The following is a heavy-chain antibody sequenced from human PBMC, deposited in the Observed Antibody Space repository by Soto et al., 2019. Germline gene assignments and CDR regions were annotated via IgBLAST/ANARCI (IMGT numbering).Heavy chain of an antibody. CDR1: GGSISSGGYY. CDR2: IYYSGST. V-gene: IGHV4-31*03. CDR3: ARDNSVFGVVKGEVYFDY. D-gene: IGHD3-3*01. J-gene: IGHJ4*02. Sequence: SETLSLTCTVSGGSISSGGYYWSWIRQHPGKGLEWIGYIYYSGSTYYNPSLKSRVTISVDTSKNQFSLKLSSVTAADTAVYYCARDNSVFGVVKGEVYFDYWGQGTLVTISS.